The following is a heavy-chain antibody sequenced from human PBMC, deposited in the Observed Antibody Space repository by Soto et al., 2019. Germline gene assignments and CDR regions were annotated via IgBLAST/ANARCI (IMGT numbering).Heavy chain of an antibody. V-gene: IGHV3-30*18. J-gene: IGHJ4*02. CDR3: AKADRVFRFLGWCDY. CDR1: GFTFTSYG. CDR2: RSYDGNNK. D-gene: IGHD3-3*01. Sequence: QVQLVESGGGVVQPGRSLRLSCAASGFTFTSYGMHWVRQAPGKGLEWVAVRSYDGNNKYYADSVKGRFTISRDNSKNTLYLQVNRLGAEDTAVYYCAKADRVFRFLGWCDYWGQGTLVTVSS.